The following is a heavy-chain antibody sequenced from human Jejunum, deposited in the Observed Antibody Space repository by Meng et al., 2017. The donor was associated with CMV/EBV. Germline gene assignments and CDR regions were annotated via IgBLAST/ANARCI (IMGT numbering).Heavy chain of an antibody. V-gene: IGHV7-4-1*02. CDR1: GYTFTDYA. D-gene: IGHD2-8*01. Sequence: SFHASGYTFTDYAINWMRQAPGPGPEWMGWINTNTGNPTYARGFTGRFVFSLDTSVSTAYVEISALKAEDTAVYYCARYGLVLGKFDYWGQGTLVTVSS. CDR2: INTNTGNP. CDR3: ARYGLVLGKFDY. J-gene: IGHJ4*02.